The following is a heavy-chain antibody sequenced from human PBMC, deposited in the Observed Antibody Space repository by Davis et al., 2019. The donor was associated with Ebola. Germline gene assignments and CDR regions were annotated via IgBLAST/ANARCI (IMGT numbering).Heavy chain of an antibody. CDR1: GFTLSNYA. CDR3: ARAVFHEVLDY. Sequence: PGGSLRLSCAASGFTLSNYAMHWVRQAPGKGLEWVAVVSHSERERFYGDSVKGRFTISRDNSENTLYLQMNSLTADDTAVYYCARAVFHEVLDYWGQGTPVTVSS. J-gene: IGHJ4*02. V-gene: IGHV3-30*04. CDR2: VSHSERER. D-gene: IGHD3-3*01.